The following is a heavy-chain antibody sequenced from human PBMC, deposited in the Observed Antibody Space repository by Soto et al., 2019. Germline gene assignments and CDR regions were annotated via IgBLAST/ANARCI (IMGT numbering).Heavy chain of an antibody. V-gene: IGHV7-4-1*01. D-gene: IGHD6-13*01. CDR2: INTNTGNP. CDR1: GYNFTSYD. CDR3: AREAGIAAAGTYFDY. J-gene: IGHJ4*02. Sequence: QVQLVQSGSELKKPRASVKVSFKTSGYNFTSYDMNWVRKAPGQGIEWMGWINTNTGNPTYAQGFTGRFVFSLDTSVSTAYLQICSLKAEDTAVYYCAREAGIAAAGTYFDYWGQGTLVTVSS.